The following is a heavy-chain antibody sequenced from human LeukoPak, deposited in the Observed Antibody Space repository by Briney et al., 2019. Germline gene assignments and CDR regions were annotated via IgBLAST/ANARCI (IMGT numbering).Heavy chain of an antibody. CDR2: ISPTGGST. D-gene: IGHD1-26*01. CDR1: GYTFTNNW. J-gene: IGHJ5*02. CDR3: ARDNSVGDTAWWFDP. V-gene: IGHV1-46*01. Sequence: ASVKVSCKAFGYTFTNNWMHWVRQAPGQGPEWMGLISPTGGSTAYAQKFQGRLSLTRDMSTSTDYMELSSLRSEDTAVYYCARDNSVGDTAWWFDPWGQGTLVTVSS.